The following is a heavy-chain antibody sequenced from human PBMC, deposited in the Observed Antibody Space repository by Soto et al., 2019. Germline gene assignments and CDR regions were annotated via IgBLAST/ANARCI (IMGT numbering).Heavy chain of an antibody. CDR2: ISSSSSTI. CDR3: ARVGVRAYTYGMDV. J-gene: IGHJ6*02. V-gene: IGHV3-48*02. D-gene: IGHD3-10*01. Sequence: EVQLVESGGGLVQPGGSLRLSCAASGFTFSSYSMNWVRQAPGKGLEWVSYISSSSSTIYYADSVKGRFTISRGNAKNSLYLQMNSLRDEDTAVYYCARVGVRAYTYGMDVWGQGTTVTVSS. CDR1: GFTFSSYS.